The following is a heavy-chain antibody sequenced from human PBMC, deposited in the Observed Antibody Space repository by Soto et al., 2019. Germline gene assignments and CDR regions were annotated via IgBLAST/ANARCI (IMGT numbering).Heavy chain of an antibody. D-gene: IGHD3-16*01. Sequence: SGPTLVNPTQTLRLTCTFSGFSLSTSGVGVGWIRQPPGKALEWLALIYWNDDKRYSPSLKSRLTITKDASKNQVVLTMTNMDPVDTATYYCAHSWYVNKAYNWFDPWGQGTLVTVSS. CDR3: AHSWYVNKAYNWFDP. J-gene: IGHJ5*02. CDR2: IYWNDDK. V-gene: IGHV2-5*01. CDR1: GFSLSTSGVG.